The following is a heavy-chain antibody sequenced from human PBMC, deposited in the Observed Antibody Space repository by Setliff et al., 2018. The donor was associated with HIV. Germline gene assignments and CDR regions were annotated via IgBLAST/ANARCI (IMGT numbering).Heavy chain of an antibody. V-gene: IGHV1-3*01. CDR1: GYTFTTYS. CDR2: INVGNGDT. J-gene: IGHJ4*01. Sequence: ASVKVSCKASGYTFTTYSIHWVRQAPGQSLEWMGWINVGNGDTKYSQEFQGRITITRDTSANTAYMELNNLRSDDTAVYFCARGALLAVFDFDHWGHGTLVTSPQ. D-gene: IGHD2-21*01. CDR3: ARGALLAVFDFDH.